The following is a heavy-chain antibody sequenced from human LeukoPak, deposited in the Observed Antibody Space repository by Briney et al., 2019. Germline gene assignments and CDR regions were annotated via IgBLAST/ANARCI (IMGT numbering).Heavy chain of an antibody. CDR2: ISYDGSNK. CDR3: ASGILEWLSTDY. V-gene: IGHV3-30-3*01. Sequence: GRSLRLSCAASGFTFSSYAMHWVRQAPGKGLEWVAVISYDGSNKYYADPVKGRFTISRDNSKNTLYLQMNSLRAEDTAVYYCASGILEWLSTDYWGQGTLVTVSS. J-gene: IGHJ4*02. CDR1: GFTFSSYA. D-gene: IGHD3-3*01.